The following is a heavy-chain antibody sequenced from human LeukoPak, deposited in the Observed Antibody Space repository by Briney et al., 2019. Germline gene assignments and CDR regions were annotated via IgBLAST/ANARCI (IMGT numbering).Heavy chain of an antibody. D-gene: IGHD2-15*01. CDR1: VFTFSSYG. Sequence: PGRSLRLSCAASVFTFSSYGIHGVRQAPGKGLGWVAVISYDGSNKYYADSVKGRFTISRDNSKNTLYLQMNSLRAEDTAVYYCAKDQDIVVVVAAAVDYWGQGALVTVSS. V-gene: IGHV3-30*18. CDR3: AKDQDIVVVVAAAVDY. J-gene: IGHJ4*02. CDR2: ISYDGSNK.